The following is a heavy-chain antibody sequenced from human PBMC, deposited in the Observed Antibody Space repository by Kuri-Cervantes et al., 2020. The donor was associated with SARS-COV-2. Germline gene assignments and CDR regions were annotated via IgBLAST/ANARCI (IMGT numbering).Heavy chain of an antibody. CDR1: GFTFSSYS. CDR2: ISSSSSYI. V-gene: IGHV3-21*01. J-gene: IGHJ5*02. Sequence: GESLKISCAASGFTFSSYSMNWVRQAPGKGLEWVSSISSSSSYIYYADSVKGRFTISRDNSKNTLYLQMNSLRAEDTAVYYCAKDSLGVPAAWGQGTLVTVSS. D-gene: IGHD2-2*01. CDR3: AKDSLGVPAA.